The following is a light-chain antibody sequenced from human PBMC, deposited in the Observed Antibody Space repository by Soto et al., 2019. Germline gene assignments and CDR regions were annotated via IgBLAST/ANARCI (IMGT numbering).Light chain of an antibody. J-gene: IGKJ1*01. CDR2: AAS. CDR1: QAIRND. V-gene: IGKV1-17*01. Sequence: DILMTQSPTSLSASVGDRVTITCRASQAIRNDLGWYQQKPAKAPKRLIYAASSLQSGVPSRFSGSGSGTEFTLTISSLQPEDSATYYCLQHHTYPRTFGQGTKVEIK. CDR3: LQHHTYPRT.